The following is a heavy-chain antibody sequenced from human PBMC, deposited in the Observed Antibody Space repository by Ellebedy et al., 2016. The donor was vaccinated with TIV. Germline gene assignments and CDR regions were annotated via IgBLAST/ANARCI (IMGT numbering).Heavy chain of an antibody. D-gene: IGHD6-19*01. Sequence: GESLKISCAASGFTFSSYSINWVRQAPGRGLEWVSYISRGGDTFSADSVRGRFSISRDNAKNSLYLQMDSLTAEDTAVYYCARGNIAVPAPGRENAFDIWGPGTRVTVPS. CDR3: ARGNIAVPAPGRENAFDI. CDR2: ISRGGDT. V-gene: IGHV3-21*05. CDR1: GFTFSSYS. J-gene: IGHJ3*02.